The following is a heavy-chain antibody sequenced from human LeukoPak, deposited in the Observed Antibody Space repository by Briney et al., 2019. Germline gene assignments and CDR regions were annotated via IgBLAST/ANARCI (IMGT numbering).Heavy chain of an antibody. Sequence: ASVTVSCKASGYTFSTFDINWIRQAPGQGPEWMGWMNPNSGNTGYAQKFQGRVTLTRSTSMTTAYMELNSLRSDDTAVYYCARQSLDGGSCYDYWGQGTPVSVSS. D-gene: IGHD2-15*01. CDR3: ARQSLDGGSCYDY. CDR2: MNPNSGNT. V-gene: IGHV1-8*01. J-gene: IGHJ4*02. CDR1: GYTFSTFD.